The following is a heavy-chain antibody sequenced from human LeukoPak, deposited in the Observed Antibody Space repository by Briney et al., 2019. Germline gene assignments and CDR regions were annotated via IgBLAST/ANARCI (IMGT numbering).Heavy chain of an antibody. CDR3: ARDFQQLVPTWSYYFDY. CDR2: IYTSGST. CDR1: GGSLSSGSYY. D-gene: IGHD6-13*01. J-gene: IGHJ4*02. Sequence: SETLSLTCTVSGGSLSSGSYYWSWIRQPAGKGLEWIGRIYTSGSTNYNPSLKSRVTISVDTSKNQFSLKLSSVTAADTAVYYCARDFQQLVPTWSYYFDYWGQGTLVTVSS. V-gene: IGHV4-61*02.